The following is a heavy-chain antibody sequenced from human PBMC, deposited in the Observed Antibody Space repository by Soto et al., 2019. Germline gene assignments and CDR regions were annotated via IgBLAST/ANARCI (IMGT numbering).Heavy chain of an antibody. J-gene: IGHJ4*02. CDR2: INAGTGQT. CDR1: GYTFTNYA. V-gene: IGHV1-3*01. D-gene: IGHD3-16*01. Sequence: ASVKVSCKASGYTFTNYAIHWVRQAPGQRFEWMGWINAGTGQTKNSQRFQGRVTITRDISANTAYLEVSSLRSEDTAVYYCARALYYDHVWGSHTFDYWGQGILVTVSS. CDR3: ARALYYDHVWGSHTFDY.